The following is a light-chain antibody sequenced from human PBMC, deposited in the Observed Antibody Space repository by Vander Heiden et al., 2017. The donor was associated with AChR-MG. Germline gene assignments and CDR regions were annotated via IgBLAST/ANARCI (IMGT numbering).Light chain of an antibody. CDR1: QGIRSW. Sequence: DIQMTQYPSSVSASVGDRVTITLRASQGIRSWLAWYQQKPGKAPKLLISASSNLQSGVPSRFSGSGSGTEFTLTISSLQPEDFATYYCQQGDSFPCTFGPGTKVEVK. CDR3: QQGDSFPCT. J-gene: IGKJ1*01. V-gene: IGKV1-12*01. CDR2: ASS.